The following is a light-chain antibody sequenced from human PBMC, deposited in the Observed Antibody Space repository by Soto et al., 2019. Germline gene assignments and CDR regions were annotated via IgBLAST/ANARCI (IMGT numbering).Light chain of an antibody. CDR1: SSNNGAGYD. CDR2: VNS. Sequence: QSVLTQPPSVSGAPGQRVTISCTGSSSNNGAGYDVHWYQQLPGTAPKLLIYVNSNRPSGVLGRFSGSKSGTSASLAITGLQAEDEADYYCQSYDSSLSGYVFGTGTKVTVL. CDR3: QSYDSSLSGYV. J-gene: IGLJ1*01. V-gene: IGLV1-40*01.